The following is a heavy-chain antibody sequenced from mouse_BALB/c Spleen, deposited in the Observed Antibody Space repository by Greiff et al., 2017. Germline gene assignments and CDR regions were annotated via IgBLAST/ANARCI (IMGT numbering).Heavy chain of an antibody. CDR3: ARGGTTAFDD. CDR1: GYTFTSYW. Sequence: DLVKPGASVKLSCKASGYTFTSYWINWIKQRPGQGLEWIGRIAPGSGSTYYNEMFKGKATLTVDTSSSTAYIQLSSLSSEDSAVYFCARGGTTAFDDWGQGTTRTVSS. CDR2: IAPGSGST. V-gene: IGHV1S41*01. J-gene: IGHJ2*01. D-gene: IGHD1-2*01.